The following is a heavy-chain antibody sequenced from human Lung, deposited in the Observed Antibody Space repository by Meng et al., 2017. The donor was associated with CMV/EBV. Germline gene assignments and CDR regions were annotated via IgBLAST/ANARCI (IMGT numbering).Heavy chain of an antibody. CDR1: GFIVSDNY. V-gene: IGHV3-66*02. Sequence: SCAVSGFIVSDNYISWVRQAPGKGLECISVIYNEGRTFYVDSVKGRFTISRDNSKNTVYLQMGSLRADDTAVYFCARLSDPEWLPFAMDVWGQGXTVTGSS. CDR3: ARLSDPEWLPFAMDV. D-gene: IGHD3-3*01. J-gene: IGHJ6*02. CDR2: IYNEGRT.